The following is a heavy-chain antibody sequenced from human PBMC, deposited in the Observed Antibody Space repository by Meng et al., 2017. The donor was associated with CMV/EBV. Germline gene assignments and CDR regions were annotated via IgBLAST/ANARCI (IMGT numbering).Heavy chain of an antibody. V-gene: IGHV3-9*01. CDR1: GFTFDYYA. CDR3: AKVHDILTGYYDY. J-gene: IGHJ4*02. CDR2: ISWNSGSI. Sequence: SLKISCAASGFTFDYYALHWVRQAPGKGLEWVSGISWNSGSIGYADSVKGRFTISRDNAKNSLYLQMNSLRAEDTALYYCAKVHDILTGYYDYWGQGTLVTVSS. D-gene: IGHD3-9*01.